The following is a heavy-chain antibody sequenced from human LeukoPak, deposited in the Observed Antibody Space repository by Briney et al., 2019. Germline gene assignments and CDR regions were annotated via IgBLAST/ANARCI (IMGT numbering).Heavy chain of an antibody. J-gene: IGHJ5*02. CDR3: ARDFGGAIFGVVNAFDP. Sequence: ASVKVSCKASGYTFTGYYMHWVRQAPGQGLEWMGWINPNSGGTNYAQKFQGRVTMTRDTSISTAYMELSRLRSDDTAVYYCARDFGGAIFGVVNAFDPWGQGTLVTVSS. CDR2: INPNSGGT. V-gene: IGHV1-2*02. CDR1: GYTFTGYY. D-gene: IGHD3-3*01.